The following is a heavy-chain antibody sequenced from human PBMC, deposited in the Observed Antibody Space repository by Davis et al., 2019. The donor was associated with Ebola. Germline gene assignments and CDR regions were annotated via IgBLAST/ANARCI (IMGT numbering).Heavy chain of an antibody. J-gene: IGHJ4*02. V-gene: IGHV3-73*01. Sequence: GGSLRLSCAASGFTFSGSAMHWVRQASGKGLEWVGRIRSKANSYATAYAASVKGRFTISRDDSKNTAYLQMNSLRAEDTAVYYCATRRGYWGQGTLVTVSS. CDR3: ATRRGY. D-gene: IGHD2-2*01. CDR1: GFTFSGSA. CDR2: IRSKANSYAT.